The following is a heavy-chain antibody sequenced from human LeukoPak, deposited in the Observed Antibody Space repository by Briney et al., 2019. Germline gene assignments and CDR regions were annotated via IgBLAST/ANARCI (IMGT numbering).Heavy chain of an antibody. CDR3: ARDFRYGSGFDH. CDR2: IRYDGSNK. CDR1: GFTFSSYD. D-gene: IGHD5-18*01. J-gene: IGHJ4*02. V-gene: IGHV3-30*02. Sequence: GGSLRLSCAASGFTFSSYDIHWVRQAPGKGLEGVAFIRYDGSNKYYPDSVKRRFTISRDNSNNTLYLQMNSLRAEHMAVYYCARDFRYGSGFDHWGQGTLVTVSS.